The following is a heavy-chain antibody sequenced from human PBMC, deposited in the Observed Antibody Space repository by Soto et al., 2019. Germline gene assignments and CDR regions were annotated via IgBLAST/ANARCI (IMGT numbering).Heavy chain of an antibody. CDR1: GGSFSGYY. Sequence: QVQLQQWGAGLLKPSETLSLTCAVYGGSFSGYYWSWIRQPPGKGLEWIGEINHSGSTNYNPSLKSRVTISVGTSKNQFSLKLSSVTAADTAVYYCARDYWSGSLYGMDVWGQGTTVTVSS. D-gene: IGHD3-3*01. V-gene: IGHV4-34*01. CDR2: INHSGST. CDR3: ARDYWSGSLYGMDV. J-gene: IGHJ6*02.